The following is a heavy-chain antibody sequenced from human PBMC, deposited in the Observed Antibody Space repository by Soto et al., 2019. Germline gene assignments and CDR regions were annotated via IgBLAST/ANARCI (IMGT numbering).Heavy chain of an antibody. CDR2: INSSGGNT. D-gene: IGHD6-13*01. J-gene: IGHJ4*02. V-gene: IGHV3-23*01. Sequence: EVQLLESGGGLVQPGGSLRLSCAASGVTCSSYAMSWVRQAPGKRLEWVSIINSSGGNTYYADSVKGRVTISRDTSKNPLLLQMDSLRDEDTAVYYCARAHGYSTREGVEYWGQGTLVSVCS. CDR1: GVTCSSYA. CDR3: ARAHGYSTREGVEY.